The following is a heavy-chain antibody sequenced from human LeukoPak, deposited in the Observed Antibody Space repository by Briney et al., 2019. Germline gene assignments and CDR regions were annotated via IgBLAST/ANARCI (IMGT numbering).Heavy chain of an antibody. CDR3: ARAYNVEAAGRIDY. J-gene: IGHJ4*02. V-gene: IGHV4-31*03. Sequence: PSETLSLTCTVSGGSISSGGYYWSWIRQHPGKGLEWIGYIYYSGSTYYNPSLKSRVTISVDTSKNQFSLKLSSVTAADTAVYYCARAYNVEAAGRIDYWGQGTLVTVSS. CDR2: IYYSGST. D-gene: IGHD6-13*01. CDR1: GGSISSGGYY.